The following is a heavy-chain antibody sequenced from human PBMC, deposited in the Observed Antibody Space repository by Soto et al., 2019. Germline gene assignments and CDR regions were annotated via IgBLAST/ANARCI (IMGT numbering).Heavy chain of an antibody. V-gene: IGHV1-69*08. D-gene: IGHD2-15*01. CDR1: GGTFSSYT. J-gene: IGHJ6*02. CDR3: AREVVVVVAATDHYYYYGMDV. Sequence: QVQLVQSGAEVKKPGSSVKVSCKASGGTFSSYTISWVRQAPRQGLEWMGRIIPILGIANYAQKFQGRVTITADKSTSTAYMELSSLRSEDTAVYYCAREVVVVVAATDHYYYYGMDVWGQGTTVTVSS. CDR2: IIPILGIA.